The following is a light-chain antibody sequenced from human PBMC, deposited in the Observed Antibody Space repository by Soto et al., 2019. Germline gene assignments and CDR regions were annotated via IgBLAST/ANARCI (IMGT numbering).Light chain of an antibody. J-gene: IGLJ1*01. CDR3: SSYTSSSTPYV. Sequence: QSVLTQPASVSGSPGQSITISCTGTSSDVGGYNYVSWYQQHPGKAPKLMIYEVSNRPSGVSNRFSGPKSGNTASLTISGLQAEDEADYYCSSYTSSSTPYVFGTGTKVTV. V-gene: IGLV2-14*01. CDR1: SSDVGGYNY. CDR2: EVS.